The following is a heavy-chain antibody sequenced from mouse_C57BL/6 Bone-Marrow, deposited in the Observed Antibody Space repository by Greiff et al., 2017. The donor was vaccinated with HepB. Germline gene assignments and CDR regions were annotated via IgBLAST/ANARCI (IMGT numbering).Heavy chain of an antibody. Sequence: EVQVVESGGGLVQPGGSLKLSCAASGFTFSDYYMYWVRQTPEKRLEWVAYISNGGGSTYYPDTVKGRFTISRDNAKNTLYLQMSRLKSEDTAMYYCARHEEGNYYGSSLISWFAYWGQGTLVTVSA. J-gene: IGHJ3*01. V-gene: IGHV5-12*01. CDR1: GFTFSDYY. CDR3: ARHEEGNYYGSSLISWFAY. D-gene: IGHD1-1*01. CDR2: ISNGGGST.